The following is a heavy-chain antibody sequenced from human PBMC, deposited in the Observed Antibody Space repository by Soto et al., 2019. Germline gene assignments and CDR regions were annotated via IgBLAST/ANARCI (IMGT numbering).Heavy chain of an antibody. CDR2: INHSGST. D-gene: IGHD3-3*01. Sequence: PSETLSLTCAVYGGSFSGYYWSWIRQPPGKGLEWIGEINHSGSTNYNPSLKSRVTISVDTSKNQFYLKLSSVTAADTAVYYCARAGSRITIFGVVPRSYGMDVWGQGTTVTVSS. CDR1: GGSFSGYY. J-gene: IGHJ6*02. CDR3: ARAGSRITIFGVVPRSYGMDV. V-gene: IGHV4-34*01.